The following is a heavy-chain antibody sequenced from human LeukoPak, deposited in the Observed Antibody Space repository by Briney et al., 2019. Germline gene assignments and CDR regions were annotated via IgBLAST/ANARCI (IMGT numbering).Heavy chain of an antibody. D-gene: IGHD2-15*01. V-gene: IGHV3-21*01. CDR3: ARATVAGAFDI. J-gene: IGHJ3*02. CDR2: ISSSSSYI. CDR1: GFTFDIYG. Sequence: GGSLRLSCVASGFTFDIYGMSWVRQAPGRGLEWVSSISSSSSYIYYADSVRGRFTISRDNAKNSLYLQMNSLRAEDTAVYYCARATVAGAFDIWGQGTMVTVSS.